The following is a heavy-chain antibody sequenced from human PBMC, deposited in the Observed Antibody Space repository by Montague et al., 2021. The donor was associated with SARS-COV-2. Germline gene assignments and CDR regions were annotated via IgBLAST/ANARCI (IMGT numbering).Heavy chain of an antibody. Sequence: SRSISCLASGFIFSSYEMNWVRQAPGKGLEWISYISSSGGGSTKHYTDSVKGRFTISRDNAKNSLYLQMNSLRVEDTAIYYCARDRDWDDWCGMDVWGQGTTVTVSS. V-gene: IGHV3-48*03. CDR1: GFIFSSYE. CDR2: ISSSGGGSTK. J-gene: IGHJ6*02. CDR3: ARDRDWDDWCGMDV. D-gene: IGHD2-21*01.